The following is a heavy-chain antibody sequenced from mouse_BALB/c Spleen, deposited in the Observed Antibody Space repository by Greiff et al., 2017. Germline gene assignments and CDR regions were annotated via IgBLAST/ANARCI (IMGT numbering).Heavy chain of an antibody. CDR1: GYSFTGYF. Sequence: DVKLQESGPELVKPGASVKISCKASGYSFTGYFMNWVKQSHGKSLEWIGRINPYNGDTFYNQKFKGKATLTVDKSSSTAHMELLSLTSEDSAVYYCGRDYGSSYYAMDYWGQGTSVTVSS. CDR3: GRDYGSSYYAMDY. CDR2: INPYNGDT. V-gene: IGHV1-37*01. J-gene: IGHJ4*01. D-gene: IGHD1-1*01.